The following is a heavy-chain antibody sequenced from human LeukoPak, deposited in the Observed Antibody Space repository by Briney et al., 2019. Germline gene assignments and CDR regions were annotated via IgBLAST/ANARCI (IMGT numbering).Heavy chain of an antibody. D-gene: IGHD5-18*01. CDR3: ARHGYSYGLFNY. CDR2: IYHSGST. V-gene: IGHV4-4*02. Sequence: SGTLSLTCAVSGGSISSSNWWSWVRQPPGKGLEWIGEIYHSGSTNYNPSLKSRVTISVDTSKNQFSLKLNSVTAADTAVYYCARHGYSYGLFNYWGQGTLVTVSS. J-gene: IGHJ4*02. CDR1: GGSISSSNW.